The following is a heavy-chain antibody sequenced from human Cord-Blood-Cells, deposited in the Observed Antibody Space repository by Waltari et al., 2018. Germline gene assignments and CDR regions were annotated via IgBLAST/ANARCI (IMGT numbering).Heavy chain of an antibody. CDR1: GYSFTSYW. V-gene: IGHV5-51*01. CDR3: ARHKGYRGYSSSWYAVDI. J-gene: IGHJ3*02. CDR2: IYPGDSDP. D-gene: IGHD6-13*01. Sequence: EVQLVQSGAEVKKPGESLKISCKGSGYSFTSYWIGWVRQMPGKGLEWMGNIYPGDSDPRYSPSFPGQVTITADKAISTAYLQWSSRKASDTAMYYCARHKGYRGYSSSWYAVDIWGQGTMVTVSS.